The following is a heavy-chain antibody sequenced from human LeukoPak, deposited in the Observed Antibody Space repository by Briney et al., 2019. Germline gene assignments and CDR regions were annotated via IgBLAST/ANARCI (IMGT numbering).Heavy chain of an antibody. Sequence: PSETLSLTCSVSGGSISSSTYYWGWIRQPPGTGLEWIGSIYYSGSTYYNPSLKSRVTISIDTSKNQFSLKLSSVTAADTAVYYCARVGCSGGTCYRSRGAFDIWGQGTMVTVSS. D-gene: IGHD2-15*01. CDR1: GGSISSSTYY. CDR3: ARVGCSGGTCYRSRGAFDI. J-gene: IGHJ3*02. CDR2: IYYSGST. V-gene: IGHV4-39*07.